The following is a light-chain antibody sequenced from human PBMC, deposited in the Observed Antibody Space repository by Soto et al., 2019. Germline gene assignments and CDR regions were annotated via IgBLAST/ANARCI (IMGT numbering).Light chain of an antibody. J-gene: IGKJ1*01. CDR3: QQYKNWPTWT. CDR2: GAS. CDR1: QSVSSN. V-gene: IGKV3-15*01. Sequence: EIVWTQSPATMSVSPGERATLSCGSSQSVSSNLAWYQQKPGQAHRLLIYGASTRATGIPARFSGSGSGTEFTLTISSLQSEDFAVYYCQQYKNWPTWTFGQGTKVDIK.